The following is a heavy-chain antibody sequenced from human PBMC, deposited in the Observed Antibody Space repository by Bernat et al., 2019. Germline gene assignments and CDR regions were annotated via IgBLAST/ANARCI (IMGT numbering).Heavy chain of an antibody. D-gene: IGHD3-16*02. CDR1: GFTFSSYW. CDR2: INSDGSST. J-gene: IGHJ1*01. V-gene: IGHV3-74*01. Sequence: EVQLVESGGGLVQPGGSLRLSCAASGFTFSSYWMHWVRQAPGKGLVWVSRINSDGSSTSYADSVKGRFTISRDNTKNTLYLQMNSLRAEDTAVYYCARGGNYDYIWVSYRPAEYFQHWGQGTLVTVSS. CDR3: ARGGNYDYIWVSYRPAEYFQH.